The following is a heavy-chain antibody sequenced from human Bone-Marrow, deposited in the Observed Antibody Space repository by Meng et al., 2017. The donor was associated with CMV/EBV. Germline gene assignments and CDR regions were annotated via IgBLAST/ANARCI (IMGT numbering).Heavy chain of an antibody. CDR1: GFRFDDYG. D-gene: IGHD3-16*01. CDR3: AKDLLLFGGPNAYFDY. V-gene: IGHV3-30*02. Sequence: GESLKISCVASGFRFDDYGMHWVRQTPGKGLEWVAFIRHGGTNKFYGDSVKGRFTISRDNSKNTVYLQMNSLRPEETAVYYCAKDLLLFGGPNAYFDYWGQGRAVTVSS. J-gene: IGHJ4*02. CDR2: IRHGGTNK.